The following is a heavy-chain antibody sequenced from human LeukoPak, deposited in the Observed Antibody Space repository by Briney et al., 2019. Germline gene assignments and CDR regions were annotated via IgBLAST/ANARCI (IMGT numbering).Heavy chain of an antibody. Sequence: GSLRLFCAASGFPFREHQMSWIRPAPGKGLGWVSYISSSGSTIYYADSVKGRFTISRDNSKNTLYLQMNSLRAEDTAVYYCAKALYSSSWNFDLWGRGTLVTVSS. CDR2: ISSSGSTI. D-gene: IGHD6-13*01. V-gene: IGHV3-11*04. CDR3: AKALYSSSWNFDL. CDR1: GFPFREHQ. J-gene: IGHJ2*01.